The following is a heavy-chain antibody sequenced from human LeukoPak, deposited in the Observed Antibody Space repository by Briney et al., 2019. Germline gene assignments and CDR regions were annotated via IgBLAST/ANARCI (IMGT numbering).Heavy chain of an antibody. J-gene: IGHJ4*02. CDR1: GFTFRSYG. CDR3: ARGPRYCSSTSCYPLPPLY. CDR2: ISFDGTNK. V-gene: IGHV3-30*03. D-gene: IGHD2-2*01. Sequence: PGGSLRLSCAAPGFTFRSYGIHWVRQAPGKGLEWVAMISFDGTNKHYADSVKGRFTISRDNSKDTLSLEMNNLRPEDTAVYYCARGPRYCSSTSCYPLPPLYWGQGTLVTVSS.